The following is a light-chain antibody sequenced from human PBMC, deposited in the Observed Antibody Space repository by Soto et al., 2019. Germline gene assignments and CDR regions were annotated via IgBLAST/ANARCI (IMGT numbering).Light chain of an antibody. J-gene: IGKJ5*01. Sequence: DIQMTQSPSSLSASVGNRVTITCRASQSISTYLNWYQKKPGKAPNLLIYDASRLQSGVPSRFSGSGSGTDFTLSISSLQPEDFATYYCQQSYSIPITFGQGTRLEIK. V-gene: IGKV1-39*01. CDR3: QQSYSIPIT. CDR2: DAS. CDR1: QSISTY.